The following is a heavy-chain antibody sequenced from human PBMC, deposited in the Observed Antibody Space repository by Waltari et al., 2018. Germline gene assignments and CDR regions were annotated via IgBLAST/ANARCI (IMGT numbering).Heavy chain of an antibody. D-gene: IGHD3-3*01. CDR2: VNPNSGAT. CDR3: ARGRDVFANFDYNRFDP. V-gene: IGHV1-8*02. Sequence: QVQLVQSGAEVLKPGASVKVSCQASGYTFINYAINWVRHAAGQGLEWLGWVNPNSGATAYAQKFQGRITMTWDTSISTAYMELSNLRSDDTAVLYCARGRDVFANFDYNRFDPWGQGTLVTVSS. CDR1: GYTFINYA. J-gene: IGHJ5*02.